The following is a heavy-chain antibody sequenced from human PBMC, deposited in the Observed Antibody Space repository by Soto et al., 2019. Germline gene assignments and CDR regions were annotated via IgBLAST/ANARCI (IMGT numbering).Heavy chain of an antibody. D-gene: IGHD2-15*01. CDR2: MNPNSGNT. V-gene: IGHV1-8*01. CDR1: GYTFTSYD. J-gene: IGHJ6*02. Sequence: GASVKVSCKASGYTFTSYDINWVRQATGQGLEWMGWMNPNSGNTGYAQKFQGRVTMTRNTSISTAYMELSSLRSEDTAVYYCARWAGHGGNLCYYYGMDVWGQGTTVTVSS. CDR3: ARWAGHGGNLCYYYGMDV.